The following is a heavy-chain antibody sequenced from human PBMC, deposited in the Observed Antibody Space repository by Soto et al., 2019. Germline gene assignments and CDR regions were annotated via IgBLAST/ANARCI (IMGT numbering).Heavy chain of an antibody. D-gene: IGHD3-22*01. V-gene: IGHV1-2*04. Sequence: ASVKVSCKASGYTFTGYYMHWVRQAPGQGLEWMGWINPNSGGTNYAQKFQGWVTMTRDTSISTAYMELSRLRSDDTAVYYCATDSSGSLYYYGMDVWGQGTTVTVSS. CDR2: INPNSGGT. CDR3: ATDSSGSLYYYGMDV. CDR1: GYTFTGYY. J-gene: IGHJ6*02.